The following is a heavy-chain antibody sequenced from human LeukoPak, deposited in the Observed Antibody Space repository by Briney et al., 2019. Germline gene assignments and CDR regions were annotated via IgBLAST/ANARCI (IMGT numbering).Heavy chain of an antibody. Sequence: SETLSLTCTVSGGSFSSHYWTWIRQSAGRGLEWLGRIYTSGTTHFNPSFESRLSMSVDTSKAQFSLKLTSVTAADTAVYYCARGSPCGARFFSFWGQGTLVTVSS. J-gene: IGHJ4*02. V-gene: IGHV4-4*07. CDR2: IYTSGTT. CDR3: ARGSPCGARFFSF. CDR1: GGSFSSHY. D-gene: IGHD2-15*01.